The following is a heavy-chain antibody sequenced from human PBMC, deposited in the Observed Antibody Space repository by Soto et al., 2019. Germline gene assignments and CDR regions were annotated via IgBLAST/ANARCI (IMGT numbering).Heavy chain of an antibody. CDR1: GFSLSTSGMC. D-gene: IGHD3-22*01. CDR3: ARIQQKFYYDSSGYYWDYFDY. J-gene: IGHJ4*02. CDR2: IDWDDDK. Sequence: SGPTLVNPTQTLTLTCTFSGFSLSTSGMCVSWIRQPPGNALEWLALIDWDDDKYYSTSLKTRLTISKDTSKNQVVLTMTNMDPVDTATYYCARIQQKFYYDSSGYYWDYFDYWGQGTLVTVSS. V-gene: IGHV2-70*01.